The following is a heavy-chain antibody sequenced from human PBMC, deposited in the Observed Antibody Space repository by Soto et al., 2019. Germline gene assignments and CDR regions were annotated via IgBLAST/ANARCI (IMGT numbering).Heavy chain of an antibody. Sequence: GESLKISCAASGFTFSSYSMNWVRQAPGKGLEWVSYISSSSSTIYYADSVKGRFTISRDNAKNSLYLQMNSLRDEDTAVYYCARDRRDGYNYYFDYWGQGTLVTVSS. J-gene: IGHJ4*02. CDR1: GFTFSSYS. CDR3: ARDRRDGYNYYFDY. V-gene: IGHV3-48*02. D-gene: IGHD1-1*01. CDR2: ISSSSSTI.